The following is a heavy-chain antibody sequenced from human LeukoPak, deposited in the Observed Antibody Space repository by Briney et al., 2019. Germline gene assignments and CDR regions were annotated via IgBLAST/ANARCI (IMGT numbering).Heavy chain of an antibody. Sequence: SETLSLTCTVSGYSISSGYFWGWIRPPPGKGLEWIGSIYHSGSTYYNPSLKSRVTISVDTSKNQFSLKLSSVTAADTAVYYCARGEGTYYDFWSGYYTWSYFDYWGQGTLVTVSA. CDR1: GYSISSGYF. V-gene: IGHV4-38-2*02. CDR3: ARGEGTYYDFWSGYYTWSYFDY. J-gene: IGHJ4*02. D-gene: IGHD3-3*01. CDR2: IYHSGST.